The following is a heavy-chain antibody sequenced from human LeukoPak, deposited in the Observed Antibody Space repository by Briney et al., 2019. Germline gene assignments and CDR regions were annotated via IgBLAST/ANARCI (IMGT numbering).Heavy chain of an antibody. J-gene: IGHJ3*02. Sequence: PGGSLRLSCAAYGFTFSSYSMNWVRQAPGKGLEWVSSISSSSSYIYYADSVKGRFTISRDNAKSSLYLQMNSLRAEDTAVYYCAREGQWLAHGAFDIWGQGTMVTVSS. CDR2: ISSSSSYI. D-gene: IGHD6-19*01. V-gene: IGHV3-21*01. CDR1: GFTFSSYS. CDR3: AREGQWLAHGAFDI.